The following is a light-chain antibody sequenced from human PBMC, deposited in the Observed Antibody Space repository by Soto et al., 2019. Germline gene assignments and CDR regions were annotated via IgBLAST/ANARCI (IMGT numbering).Light chain of an antibody. Sequence: QSVLTQPPSASGTSGQRVTISCSGSSSHIGRNTVNWYRQVPGTAPQLLISSNSVRPSEVPDRFSGSKSGTSASLAISGLQSEDESDYYCAVWDDSLRGWVFGGGTKLTVL. CDR3: AVWDDSLRGWV. V-gene: IGLV1-44*01. J-gene: IGLJ3*02. CDR1: SSHIGRNT. CDR2: SNS.